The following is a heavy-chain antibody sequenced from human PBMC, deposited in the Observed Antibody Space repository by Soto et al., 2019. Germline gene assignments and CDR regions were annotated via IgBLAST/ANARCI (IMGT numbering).Heavy chain of an antibody. CDR2: IYYSGST. CDR1: GGSISSSSYY. Sequence: PSETLSLTCTVSGGSISSSSYYWGWIRQPPGKGLEWIGYIYYSGSTNYNPSLKSRVTISVDTSKNQFSLKLSSVTAADTAVYYCARGRQQQLATWDIWGQGTMVTVSS. D-gene: IGHD6-13*01. V-gene: IGHV4-61*05. CDR3: ARGRQQQLATWDI. J-gene: IGHJ3*02.